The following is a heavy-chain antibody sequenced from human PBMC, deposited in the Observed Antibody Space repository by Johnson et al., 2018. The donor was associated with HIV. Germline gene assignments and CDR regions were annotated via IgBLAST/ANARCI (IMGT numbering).Heavy chain of an antibody. CDR3: ARGGITMIVVVISPPDAFDI. Sequence: VQLVESGGRLVQPGGSLRLSCAASGFTFSSYWMSWVRQAPGKGLAWVANIKQDGSEKYYVDSVKGRFTISSDNAKNSLYLQMNCLRAEDTAVYYCARGGITMIVVVISPPDAFDIWGQGTMVTVSS. D-gene: IGHD3-22*01. J-gene: IGHJ3*02. V-gene: IGHV3-7*04. CDR1: GFTFSSYW. CDR2: IKQDGSEK.